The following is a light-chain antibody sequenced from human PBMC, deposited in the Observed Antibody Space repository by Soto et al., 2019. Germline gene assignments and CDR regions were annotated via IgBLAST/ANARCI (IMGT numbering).Light chain of an antibody. CDR1: NIGGKS. CDR3: HVWDSSSDRYV. V-gene: IGLV3-21*02. Sequence: SYELTQPPSVSVAPGQTARITCGGNNIGGKSVHWYQQKPGQAPVLVVYDDSDRPSGIPDRFSGSNSGDTATLTIRRVEAGDEADYYCHVWDSSSDRYVFGTGTKGTVL. J-gene: IGLJ1*01. CDR2: DDS.